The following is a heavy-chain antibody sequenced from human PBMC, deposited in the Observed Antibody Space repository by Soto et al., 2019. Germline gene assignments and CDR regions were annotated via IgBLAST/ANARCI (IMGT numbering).Heavy chain of an antibody. J-gene: IGHJ6*02. CDR2: ISAYNGNT. CDR3: ARIADCSSTTNSSPTSLHMRGYYYYYGMDD. D-gene: IGHD2-2*01. CDR1: GYTFSNYG. V-gene: IGHV1-18*01. Sequence: QVRLVQSAAEVKKPGASVRVSCKASGYTFSNYGITWVRQAPGQGLEWMGWISAYNGNTHFAQKFQGRVTMTTDTPTTTDFMQMRSVESYRTAVYYCARIADCSSTTNSSPTSLHMRGYYYYYGMDDWGPGTTVTVSS.